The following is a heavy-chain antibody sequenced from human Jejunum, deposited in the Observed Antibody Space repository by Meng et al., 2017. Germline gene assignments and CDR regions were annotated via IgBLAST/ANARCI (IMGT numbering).Heavy chain of an antibody. Sequence: VQPVGSGGGLIHPGGSLTRSCAALGFTFSTYSMHWVRQAPGKGLVWVSQIKPDGRTTAYADSVKGRFTISRDNAKSTLYLEMNSLRAEDAAVYYCTNDRLSHWGQGTLVTVSS. CDR2: IKPDGRTT. J-gene: IGHJ1*01. D-gene: IGHD1-1*01. CDR3: TNDRLSH. CDR1: GFTFSTYS. V-gene: IGHV3-74*01.